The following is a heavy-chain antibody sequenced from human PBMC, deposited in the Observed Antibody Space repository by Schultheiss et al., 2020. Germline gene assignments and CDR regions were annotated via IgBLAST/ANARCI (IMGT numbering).Heavy chain of an antibody. CDR2: ISSSSSTI. V-gene: IGHV3-48*01. Sequence: GGSLRLSCAASGFTFSSYWMSWVRQAPGKGLEWVSYISSSSSTIYYADSVKGRFTISRDNAKNSLYLQMNSLRAEDTAVYYCARHNSRNNVAGYDYWGQGTLVTVSS. D-gene: IGHD6-19*01. J-gene: IGHJ4*02. CDR1: GFTFSSYW. CDR3: ARHNSRNNVAGYDY.